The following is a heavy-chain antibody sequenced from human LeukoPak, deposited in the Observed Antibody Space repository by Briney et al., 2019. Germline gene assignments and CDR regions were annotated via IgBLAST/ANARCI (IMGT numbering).Heavy chain of an antibody. CDR2: IYYSGST. D-gene: IGHD3-10*01. V-gene: IGHV4-39*01. Sequence: SETLSLTCTVSGGSISSSSYYWGWIRQPPGKGLEWIGSIYYSGSTYYNPSLKSRVTISVDTSKDQFSLKLSSVTAADTPVYYCARPTITMVRGFDPWGQGSLVTVSS. J-gene: IGHJ5*02. CDR3: ARPTITMVRGFDP. CDR1: GGSISSSSYY.